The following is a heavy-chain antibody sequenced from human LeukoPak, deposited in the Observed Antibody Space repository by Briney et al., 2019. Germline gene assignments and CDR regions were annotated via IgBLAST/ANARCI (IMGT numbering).Heavy chain of an antibody. Sequence: SETLSLTCAVYGGSFSGYYWSWIRQPPGKGLEWIGEINHSGSTNYNPSLKSRVTISVDTSKNQFSLKLSSVTAADTAVYYCARELHSPSGHWFDPWGQGTLVTVSS. J-gene: IGHJ5*02. CDR3: ARELHSPSGHWFDP. V-gene: IGHV4-34*01. CDR2: INHSGST. CDR1: GGSFSGYY. D-gene: IGHD2-21*01.